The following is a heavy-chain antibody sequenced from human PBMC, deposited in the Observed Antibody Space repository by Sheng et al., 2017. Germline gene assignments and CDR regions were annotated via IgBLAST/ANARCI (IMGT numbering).Heavy chain of an antibody. Sequence: EVQLVESGGGLVQPGGSLRLSCAASGFTVSTNYMTWVRQAPGKGLEWVSLIYSTGSTYYADSVKGRFTISRDNSKNTVYLQMNSLRAEDTAVYYCGRGPGSQFGYWGRGTLVTVSS. CDR2: IYSTGST. CDR1: GFTVSTNY. CDR3: GRGPGSQFGY. J-gene: IGHJ4*02. D-gene: IGHD3-10*01. V-gene: IGHV3-66*02.